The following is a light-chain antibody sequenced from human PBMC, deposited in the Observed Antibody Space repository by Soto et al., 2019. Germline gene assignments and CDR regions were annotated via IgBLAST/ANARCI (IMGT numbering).Light chain of an antibody. CDR2: EVS. Sequence: QSALTQPPSASGPPGQSVTISCTGTSSDVGGYNYVSWYQQHPGKAPKLMIYEVSKRPSGVPDRFSGSKSGNTASLTVSGLQAEDEADYYCSSYAGSNNFPVVFGGGTQVTVL. V-gene: IGLV2-8*01. J-gene: IGLJ2*01. CDR3: SSYAGSNNFPVV. CDR1: SSDVGGYNY.